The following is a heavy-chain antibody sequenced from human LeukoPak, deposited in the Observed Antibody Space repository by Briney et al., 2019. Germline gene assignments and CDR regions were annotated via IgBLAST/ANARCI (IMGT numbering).Heavy chain of an antibody. CDR3: ARHPVSMVRGVSRGFDY. D-gene: IGHD3-10*01. J-gene: IGHJ4*02. Sequence: SETLSLTCSVSGGSIRSYFLSWIRQPAGKGLEWIGRIHSGTTTYNPSLKSRVTMSLDTSKNQFSLKLSSVTAAATAVYYCARHPVSMVRGVSRGFDYWGQGTLVTVSS. CDR1: GGSIRSYF. V-gene: IGHV4-4*07. CDR2: IHSGTT.